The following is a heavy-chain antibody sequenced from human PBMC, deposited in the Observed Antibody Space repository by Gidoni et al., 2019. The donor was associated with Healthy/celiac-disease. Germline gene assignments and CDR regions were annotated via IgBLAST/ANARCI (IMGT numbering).Heavy chain of an antibody. J-gene: IGHJ6*02. CDR1: GGTFSSYA. CDR2: IIPILGIA. Sequence: QVQLVQSGAEVKKPGSSVKVSCKASGGTFSSYASSWGIQAPGPGLEWMGRIIPILGIANYAQKFQGRVTITADKSTSTAYMELSSLRSEDTAVYYCARGGCSSTSCYSYYYYYGMDVWGQGTTVTVSS. CDR3: ARGGCSSTSCYSYYYYYGMDV. D-gene: IGHD2-2*02. V-gene: IGHV1-69*04.